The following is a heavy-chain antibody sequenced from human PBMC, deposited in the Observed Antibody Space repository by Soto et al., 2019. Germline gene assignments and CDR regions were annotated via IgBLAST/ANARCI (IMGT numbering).Heavy chain of an antibody. D-gene: IGHD3-10*01. V-gene: IGHV4-59*08. J-gene: IGHJ4*02. CDR1: RGSLNSFY. Sequence: PSENLFLTCTVSRGSLNSFYWSWIRPPPGKGLEWIGYIYYSGSTNYNPSLKSRVTISVDTSKNQFSLKLNSMTAADTAVYYCARHNYGSGSTYFDYWGQGTLVTVSS. CDR2: IYYSGST. CDR3: ARHNYGSGSTYFDY.